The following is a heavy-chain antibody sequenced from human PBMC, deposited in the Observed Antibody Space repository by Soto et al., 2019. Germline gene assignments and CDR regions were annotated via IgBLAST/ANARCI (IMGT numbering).Heavy chain of an antibody. D-gene: IGHD2-21*01. CDR2: ISSSSSYV. V-gene: IGHV3-21*01. Sequence: GGSLRLSCAASEFTFSSYSMTWVRQAPGKGLEWVSSISSSSSYVYYADSVKGRFTISRDNAKNSLFLQMNSLRAEDTAVYYCARAYCGGDCTAEDMDVWGKGTTVTVSS. J-gene: IGHJ6*03. CDR1: EFTFSSYS. CDR3: ARAYCGGDCTAEDMDV.